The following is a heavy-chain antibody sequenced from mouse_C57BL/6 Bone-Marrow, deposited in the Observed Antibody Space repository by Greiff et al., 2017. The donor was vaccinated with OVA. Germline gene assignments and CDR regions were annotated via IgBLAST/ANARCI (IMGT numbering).Heavy chain of an antibody. D-gene: IGHD1-2*01. CDR2: SRNKANDYTT. J-gene: IGHJ3*01. V-gene: IGHV7-1*01. Sequence: EVNVVESGGGLVQSGRSLRLSCATSGFTFSDFYMEWVRRAPGKGLEWIAASRNKANDYTTEYSASVKGRFIISRDTSQSILYLQMNALRAEDTAIYYCARDHHYYLFAYWGQGTLVTVSA. CDR1: GFTFSDFY. CDR3: ARDHHYYLFAY.